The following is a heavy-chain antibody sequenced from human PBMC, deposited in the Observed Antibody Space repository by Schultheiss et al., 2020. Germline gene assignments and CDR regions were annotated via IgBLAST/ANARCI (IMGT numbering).Heavy chain of an antibody. CDR1: GFTFSSYE. Sequence: GGSLRLSCAASGFTFSSYEMNWVRQAPGKGLEWVAVISYDGSNKYYADSVKGRFTISRDNSKNTLYLQMNSLRAEDTAVYYCAKGSGQWLVPSWFDPWGQGTLVTVSS. CDR2: ISYDGSNK. D-gene: IGHD6-19*01. CDR3: AKGSGQWLVPSWFDP. J-gene: IGHJ5*02. V-gene: IGHV3-30*18.